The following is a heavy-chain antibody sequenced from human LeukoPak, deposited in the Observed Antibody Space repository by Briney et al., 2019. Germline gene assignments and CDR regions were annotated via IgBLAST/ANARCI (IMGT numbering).Heavy chain of an antibody. J-gene: IGHJ6*03. Sequence: SETLSLTCTVSGGSISSYYWSWIRQPPGKGLEWIGYIYYSGSTNYNPSLKSRVTISVDTSKNQFSLKLSSVTAADTAVYYCARGRGGRQWLLYYYMDVWGKGTTVTISS. D-gene: IGHD6-19*01. CDR1: GGSISSYY. CDR2: IYYSGST. CDR3: ARGRGGRQWLLYYYMDV. V-gene: IGHV4-59*12.